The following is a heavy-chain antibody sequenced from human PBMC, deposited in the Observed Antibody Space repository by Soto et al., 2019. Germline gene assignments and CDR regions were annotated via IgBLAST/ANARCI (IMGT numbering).Heavy chain of an antibody. D-gene: IGHD4-17*01. CDR3: ARNDYGDYAIDY. CDR2: INAGNGNT. Sequence: ASVKVSCKASGYTFTSYAMHWVRQAPGQRLEWMGWINAGNGNTKYSQKFQGRVTITRDTSTSTAYMELRSLRSNDTAVYYCARNDYGDYAIDYWGQGTLVTVSS. J-gene: IGHJ4*02. CDR1: GYTFTSYA. V-gene: IGHV1-3*01.